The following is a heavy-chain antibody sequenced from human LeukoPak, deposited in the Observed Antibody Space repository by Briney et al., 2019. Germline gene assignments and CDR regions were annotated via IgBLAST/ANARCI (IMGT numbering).Heavy chain of an antibody. V-gene: IGHV3-21*01. Sequence: PGGSLRLSCAASGITFSSYTMNWVRQAPGKGLEWVSFISTSSSYTYYADSVKGRFTISRDNAKNSLYLQMNSLRAEDTAVYYCARTRGAGYDYWGQGTLVTVSS. D-gene: IGHD5-12*01. J-gene: IGHJ4*02. CDR3: ARTRGAGYDY. CDR2: ISTSSSYT. CDR1: GITFSSYT.